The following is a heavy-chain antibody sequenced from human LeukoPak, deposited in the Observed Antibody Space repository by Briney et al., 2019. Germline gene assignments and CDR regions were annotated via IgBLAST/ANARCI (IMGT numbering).Heavy chain of an antibody. V-gene: IGHV4-30-4*01. CDR3: AGCRVITMVRGDPCYYYGMDV. D-gene: IGHD3-10*01. CDR2: IYYSGST. CDR1: GGSISSGDYY. Sequence: PSQTLSLTCTVSGGSISSGDYYWSWIRQPPGKGLEWIGYIYYSGSTYYNPSLKSRVTISVDTSKNQFSLKLSSVTAADTAVYYCAGCRVITMVRGDPCYYYGMDVWGQGTTVTVSS. J-gene: IGHJ6*02.